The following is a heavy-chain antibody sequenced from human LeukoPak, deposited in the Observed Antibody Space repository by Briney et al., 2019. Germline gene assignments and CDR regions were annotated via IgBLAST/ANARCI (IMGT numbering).Heavy chain of an antibody. Sequence: SETLSLTCTVSGGSISSSSYYWGWIRQPPGKGLEWIGSIFYSGSTYYNPSLKSRVTVSLDTSKNQFSLKLSSVTAADTAVYYCARDAYRSIAAAGTDYWGQGTLVTVSS. V-gene: IGHV4-39*07. J-gene: IGHJ4*02. CDR3: ARDAYRSIAAAGTDY. CDR2: IFYSGST. CDR1: GGSISSSSYY. D-gene: IGHD6-13*01.